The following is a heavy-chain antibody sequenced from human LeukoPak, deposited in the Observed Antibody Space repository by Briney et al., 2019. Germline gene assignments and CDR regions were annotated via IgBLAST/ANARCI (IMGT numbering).Heavy chain of an antibody. Sequence: SETLSLTCAVHGGSFSGYYWSWIRQPPGKGLEWIGEINHSGSTNYNPSLKSRVTISVDTSKNQFSLKLSSVTAADTAVYYCARGGYSYGTPFDYWGQGTLVTVSS. CDR2: INHSGST. V-gene: IGHV4-34*01. D-gene: IGHD5-18*01. CDR1: GGSFSGYY. CDR3: ARGGYSYGTPFDY. J-gene: IGHJ4*02.